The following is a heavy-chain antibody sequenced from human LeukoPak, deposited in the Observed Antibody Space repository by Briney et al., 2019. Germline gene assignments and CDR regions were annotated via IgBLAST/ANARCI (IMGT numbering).Heavy chain of an antibody. CDR1: GGTFSSYA. CDR3: ARVARGYSYGHEDY. CDR2: IIPIFGTA. J-gene: IGHJ4*02. V-gene: IGHV1-69*13. Sequence: SVKVSCKASGGTFSSYAISWVRQAPGQGLEWMGGIIPIFGTANYAQKFQGRVTITADESTSTAYMELSSLRSEDTAVYYCARVARGYSYGHEDYWGQGTLVTVSS. D-gene: IGHD5-18*01.